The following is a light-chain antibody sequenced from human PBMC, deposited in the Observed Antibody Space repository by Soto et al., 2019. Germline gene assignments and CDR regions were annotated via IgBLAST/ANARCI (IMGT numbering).Light chain of an antibody. CDR3: QQYNNRPPC. CDR2: GAS. CDR1: QSVSSN. Sequence: EIVMTQSPATLSVSPGERATLSCRASQSVSSNLAWYQQKPGQAPRLLIYGASTRATGIPARFSGSGSGTEFTLTISSLQSEDFAVYYCQQYNNRPPCFGQGTRLEIK. J-gene: IGKJ5*01. V-gene: IGKV3-15*01.